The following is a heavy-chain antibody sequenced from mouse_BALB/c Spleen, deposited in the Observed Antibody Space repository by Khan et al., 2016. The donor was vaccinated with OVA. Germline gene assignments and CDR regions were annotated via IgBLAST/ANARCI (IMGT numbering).Heavy chain of an antibody. CDR1: GHTFTKYG. D-gene: IGHD2-10*01. Sequence: QIQLVQSGPELKKPGETVKISCKASGHTFTKYGMNWVKQAPGKGLKWMGWINTYTGQPTYADDFNGRFAFSLETSASTAYLQINNLKNEDMATYFCARPPYFSYVLDNWGQGTSVTVSS. J-gene: IGHJ4*01. CDR2: INTYTGQP. V-gene: IGHV9-1*02. CDR3: ARPPYFSYVLDN.